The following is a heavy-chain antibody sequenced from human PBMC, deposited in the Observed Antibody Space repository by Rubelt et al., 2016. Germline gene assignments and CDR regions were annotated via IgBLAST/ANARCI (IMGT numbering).Heavy chain of an antibody. CDR3: AKGTRQQSPIVVVTASDY. V-gene: IGHV3-74*01. CDR1: GFPFSSYA. J-gene: IGHJ4*02. CDR2: INSDGSSI. Sequence: SGAASGFPFSSYAMHWVRQAPGKGLVWVSRINSDGSSITYADSVKGRFTISRDSYKSTLYLQMSRMRVEEPAVYDCAKGTRQQSPIVVVTASDYWGQGTLVTVSS. D-gene: IGHD2-21*02.